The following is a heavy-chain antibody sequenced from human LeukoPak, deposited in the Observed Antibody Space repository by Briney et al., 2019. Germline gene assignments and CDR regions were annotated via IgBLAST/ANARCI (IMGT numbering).Heavy chain of an antibody. CDR3: ARGPLLYCSGGICYLKQRDAFDL. CDR2: ISTYNGNA. Sequence: ASVKDSRMASVYTLTSYGISWVRPAPGQGVEWMGWISTYNGNAKFAQKLQGRVSLTPDTSTSTAYMDLRSLTLHDQAGFFFARGPLLYCSGGICYLKQRDAFDLWGQGTMVTVSS. D-gene: IGHD2-15*01. J-gene: IGHJ3*01. CDR1: VYTLTSYG. V-gene: IGHV1-18*01.